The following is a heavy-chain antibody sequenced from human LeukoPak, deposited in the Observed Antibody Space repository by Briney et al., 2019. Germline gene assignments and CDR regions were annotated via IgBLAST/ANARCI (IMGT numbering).Heavy chain of an antibody. J-gene: IGHJ6*02. CDR1: GYSFTSYW. V-gene: IGHV5-51*01. Sequence: GESLKISCKGSGYSFTSYWIGWVRQIPGKGLEWMGIIYPGGSDTRYSPSFQGQVTISAEKSFRNAYLQWSRLKASDTAMYYCARTLSYGDYYYGMDVWGQGTTVTVSS. D-gene: IGHD4-17*01. CDR3: ARTLSYGDYYYGMDV. CDR2: IYPGGSDT.